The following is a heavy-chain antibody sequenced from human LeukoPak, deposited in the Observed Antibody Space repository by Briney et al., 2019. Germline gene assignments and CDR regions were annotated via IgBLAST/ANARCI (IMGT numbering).Heavy chain of an antibody. CDR2: MSDSGDDT. V-gene: IGHV3-23*01. D-gene: IGHD6-19*01. Sequence: LGGSLHLSCPGSGFTFSNYVMSWVRQAPGKRLEWVSGMSDSGDDTDYADSVKGRFTISRDNSKNTLFLQMNILRVEDTAVYYCVKVGGGGGWYWSLWGQGTLVTVSS. CDR1: GFTFSNYV. J-gene: IGHJ4*02. CDR3: VKVGGGGGWYWSL.